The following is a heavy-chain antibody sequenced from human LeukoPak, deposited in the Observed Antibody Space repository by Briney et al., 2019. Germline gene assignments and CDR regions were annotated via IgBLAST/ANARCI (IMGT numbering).Heavy chain of an antibody. D-gene: IGHD3-9*01. CDR2: ISAYNGNT. V-gene: IGHV1-18*01. J-gene: IGHJ4*02. CDR3: ATELRYFDWLFGYFDY. CDR1: GYTFTSYG. Sequence: ASVSVSCKASGYTFTSYGISWVRQAPGQGLEWMGWISAYNGNTNYAQKFQGRVTITADKSTSTAYMELSSLRSEDTAVYYCATELRYFDWLFGYFDYWGQGTLVTVSS.